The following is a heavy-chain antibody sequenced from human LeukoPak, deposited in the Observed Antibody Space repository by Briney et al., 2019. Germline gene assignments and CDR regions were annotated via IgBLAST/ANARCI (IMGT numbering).Heavy chain of an antibody. CDR2: ISGSGGMT. CDR3: AKGGDPLYSSSWYGYYFDY. J-gene: IGHJ4*02. Sequence: RASVKVSCKASGGTFSSYAISWVRQAPGKGLEWVSTISGSGGMTYYADSVKGRFTSSRDNSENTLFLQMNSLRAEDTAVYFCAKGGDPLYSSSWYGYYFDYWGQGTLVTVSS. D-gene: IGHD6-13*01. CDR1: GGTFSSYA. V-gene: IGHV3-23*01.